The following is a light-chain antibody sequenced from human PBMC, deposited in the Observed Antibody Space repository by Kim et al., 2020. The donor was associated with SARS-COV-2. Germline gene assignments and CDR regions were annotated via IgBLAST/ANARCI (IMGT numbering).Light chain of an antibody. J-gene: IGLJ2*01. V-gene: IGLV4-69*01. CDR3: QTWGTGIVV. CDR2: LNSDGSH. CDR1: SGHSSYA. Sequence: QLVLTQSPSASASLGASVKLTCTLSSGHSSYAIAWHQQQPEKGPRYLMKLNSDGSHSKGDGISDRFSGSSSGAERYLTISSLQSEDEADYYCQTWGTGIVVFGAGTQLTVL.